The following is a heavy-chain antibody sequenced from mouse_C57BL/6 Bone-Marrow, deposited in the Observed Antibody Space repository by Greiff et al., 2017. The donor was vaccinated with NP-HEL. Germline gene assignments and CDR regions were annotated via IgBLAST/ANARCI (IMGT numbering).Heavy chain of an antibody. V-gene: IGHV1-26*01. Sequence: VQLKQSGPELVKPGASVKISCKASGYTFTDYYMNWVKQSHGKSLEWIGDINPNNGGTSYNQKFKGKATLTVDKSSSTAYMELRSLTSEDSAVYYCARVDYSNYFDYWGQGTTLTVSS. CDR1: GYTFTDYY. D-gene: IGHD2-5*01. CDR2: INPNNGGT. J-gene: IGHJ2*01. CDR3: ARVDYSNYFDY.